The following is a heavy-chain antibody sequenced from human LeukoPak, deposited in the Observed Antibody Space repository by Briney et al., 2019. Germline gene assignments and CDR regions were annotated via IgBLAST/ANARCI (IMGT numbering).Heavy chain of an antibody. CDR3: ASSSGWDPPFDY. J-gene: IGHJ4*02. V-gene: IGHV1-2*04. Sequence: GASVKVSCKASGYTFTGYYMHWVRQAPGQGLEWMGWINPNSGGTNYAQKFQGWVIMTRDTSISTAYMELSRLRSDDTAVYYCASSSGWDPPFDYWGQGTLVTVSP. D-gene: IGHD6-19*01. CDR1: GYTFTGYY. CDR2: INPNSGGT.